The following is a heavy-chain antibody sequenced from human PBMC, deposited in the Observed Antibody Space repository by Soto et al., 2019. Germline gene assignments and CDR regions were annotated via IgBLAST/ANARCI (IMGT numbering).Heavy chain of an antibody. Sequence: WASVKVSCKASGYTFTSYGISWVRQAPGQGLEWMGWISAYNGNTNYAQKLQGRVTMTTDTSTSTAYMELRSLRSDDTAVYYCARDWGNYYGSGSYYSDFDYWGQGTLVTVSS. CDR3: ARDWGNYYGSGSYYSDFDY. J-gene: IGHJ4*02. CDR1: GYTFTSYG. CDR2: ISAYNGNT. D-gene: IGHD3-10*01. V-gene: IGHV1-18*01.